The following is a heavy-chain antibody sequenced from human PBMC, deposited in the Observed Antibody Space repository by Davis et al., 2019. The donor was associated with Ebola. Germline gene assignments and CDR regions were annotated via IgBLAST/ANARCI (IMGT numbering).Heavy chain of an antibody. CDR3: ARTAGLNIVATINYFDY. CDR1: GYSFTTYW. Sequence: GESLKISCKGSGYSFTTYWIGWVRQMPGKGLEWMGIIYPGDSDTRYSPSFQGQVTISADKSISTDYLQWSSLKASDTAMYYCARTAGLNIVATINYFDYWGQGNLVTVSS. V-gene: IGHV5-51*01. D-gene: IGHD5-12*01. J-gene: IGHJ4*02. CDR2: IYPGDSDT.